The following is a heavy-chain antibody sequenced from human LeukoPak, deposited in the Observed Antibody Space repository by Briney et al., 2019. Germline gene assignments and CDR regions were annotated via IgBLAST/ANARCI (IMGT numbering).Heavy chain of an antibody. D-gene: IGHD2-2*01. V-gene: IGHV4-59*01. Sequence: PETLSLTCTVSGGSISSYYWSRIRQPPGKGLEWIGYIYYSGSTNYNPSLKSRVPISVDTSKNQFSLKLSSVTAADTAVYYCARVGGYCSSTSCWFNPDYYYYGMDVWGQGTTVTVSS. CDR2: IYYSGST. J-gene: IGHJ6*02. CDR3: ARVGGYCSSTSCWFNPDYYYYGMDV. CDR1: GGSISSYY.